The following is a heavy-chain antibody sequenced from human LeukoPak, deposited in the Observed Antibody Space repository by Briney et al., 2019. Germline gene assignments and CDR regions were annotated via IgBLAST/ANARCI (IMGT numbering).Heavy chain of an antibody. CDR3: ARDRSTYYYGSGLKGYYGMDV. D-gene: IGHD3-10*01. CDR1: GFTVSSNY. J-gene: IGHJ6*02. CDR2: IYSGGST. V-gene: IGHV3-53*01. Sequence: GGSLRLSCAASGFTVSSNYMSWVRQAPGKGLEWVSVIYSGGSTYYADSVKGQFTISRDNSKNTLYLQMNSLRAEDTAVYYCARDRSTYYYGSGLKGYYGMDVWGQGTTVTVSS.